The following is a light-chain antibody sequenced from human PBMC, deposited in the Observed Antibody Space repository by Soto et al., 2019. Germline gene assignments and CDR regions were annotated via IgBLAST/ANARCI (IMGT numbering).Light chain of an antibody. CDR3: QTWGTAIHDVV. V-gene: IGLV4-69*01. CDR1: SGHSTYA. CDR2: LNSDGSH. J-gene: IGLJ2*01. Sequence: QLVLTQSPSASASLGASVKLTCTLSSGHSTYAIAWHQQQPEKGPRYLMKLNSDGSHSKGDGIPDRFSASSSGAERHLTISSLQSEDEADYYCQTWGTAIHDVVFGGGTKVTVL.